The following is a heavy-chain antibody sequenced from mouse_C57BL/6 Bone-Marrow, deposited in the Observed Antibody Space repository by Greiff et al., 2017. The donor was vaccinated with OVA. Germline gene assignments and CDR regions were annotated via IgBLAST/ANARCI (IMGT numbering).Heavy chain of an antibody. Sequence: EVMLVESGGGLVKPGGSLKLSCAASGFTFSSYAMSWVRQTPEKRLEWVATISDGGSYTYYPDNVKGRFTISRDNAKNNLYLQMSHLKSEDTAMYYCARDCHSRGWGFAYWGQGTLVTVSA. CDR3: ARDCHSRGWGFAY. V-gene: IGHV5-4*01. CDR2: ISDGGSYT. D-gene: IGHD1-1*01. J-gene: IGHJ3*01. CDR1: GFTFSSYA.